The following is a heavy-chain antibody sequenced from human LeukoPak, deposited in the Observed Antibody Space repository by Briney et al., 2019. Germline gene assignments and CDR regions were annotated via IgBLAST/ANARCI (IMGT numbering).Heavy chain of an antibody. D-gene: IGHD2-8*01. CDR2: GHYSGNT. Sequence: SETLSLTCTVSGTSITSYYWNWIRQAPGQGPEWIGYGHYSGNTKYHPPLKSRVTISVDTSKNQFSLRLSSVTAADTAVYFCAKWASDNRAFDLWGQGTLVTVSS. CDR3: AKWASDNRAFDL. J-gene: IGHJ4*02. V-gene: IGHV4-59*08. CDR1: GTSITSYY.